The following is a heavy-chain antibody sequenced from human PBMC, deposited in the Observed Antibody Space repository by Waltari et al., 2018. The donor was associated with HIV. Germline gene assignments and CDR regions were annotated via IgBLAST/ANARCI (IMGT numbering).Heavy chain of an antibody. V-gene: IGHV4-39*01. CDR2: MYYSGST. D-gene: IGHD2-8*01. CDR3: ARHRGESVSDAFDM. CDR1: GASISSSRYY. J-gene: IGHJ3*02. Sequence: QLQLQESGPGLVKPSETLSLTCTVSGASISSSRYYLGWIRQPPGTGLEWIGRMYYSGSTYYNPSLKSRVSISVATSKNQFSLKLSSVTAADTAVYYCARHRGESVSDAFDMWGQGTMVTVSS.